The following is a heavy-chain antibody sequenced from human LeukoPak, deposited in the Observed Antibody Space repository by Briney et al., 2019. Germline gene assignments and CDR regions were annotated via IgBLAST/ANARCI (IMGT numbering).Heavy chain of an antibody. CDR1: GGAISSYY. V-gene: IGHV4-59*12. D-gene: IGHD3-22*01. CDR2: IYYSGSS. J-gene: IGHJ5*02. Sequence: SETLSLTCTVSGGAISSYYWSWIRQPPGKGLEWIGYIYYSGSSNYNPSLKSRVTISVDTSKNQFSLKLSSVTAADTAVYYCARGRPLSYYYDSSGYRTPLLNWFDPWGQGTLVTVSS. CDR3: ARGRPLSYYYDSSGYRTPLLNWFDP.